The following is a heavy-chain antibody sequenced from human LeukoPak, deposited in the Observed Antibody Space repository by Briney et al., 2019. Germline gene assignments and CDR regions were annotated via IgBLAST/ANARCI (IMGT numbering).Heavy chain of an antibody. J-gene: IGHJ4*02. D-gene: IGHD3-10*01. Sequence: PGGSLRLSCAASGFPCSTYDRHWVRQAPANGLQWVAVLSSDGYRTDYPDSVRGRFTISRDNFKNTVDLQMISVTAEDTAMYFCAKGLGTGSVLARPLHYWGQGTLVTVSS. CDR3: AKGLGTGSVLARPLHY. CDR1: GFPCSTYD. CDR2: LSSDGYRT. V-gene: IGHV3-30*18.